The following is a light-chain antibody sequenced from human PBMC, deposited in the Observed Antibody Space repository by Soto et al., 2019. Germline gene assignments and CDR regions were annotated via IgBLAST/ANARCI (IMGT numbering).Light chain of an antibody. CDR2: AAS. J-gene: IGKJ4*01. Sequence: QMTQSPSSLSASVGDIVTITCLASQSISTHLNWYQQKPGKAPNLLIYAASSLQSGVPSRFSGIGSGTDFTLTISSLQPEDFAPYFCQQSYITPAGFGGGTKVDIK. CDR1: QSISTH. V-gene: IGKV1-39*01. CDR3: QQSYITPAG.